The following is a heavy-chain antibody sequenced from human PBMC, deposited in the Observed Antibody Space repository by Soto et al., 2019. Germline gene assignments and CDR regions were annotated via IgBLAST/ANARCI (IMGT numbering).Heavy chain of an antibody. D-gene: IGHD6-19*01. Sequence: PSVKVSCKASGYTITGYYMHWVRQAPGQGLEWMGWINPNSGGTNYAQKFQGRVTMTRDTSISTAYMELSRLRSDDTAVYYCARDHRIAVAGIWFDPWGQGTLVTVSS. CDR2: INPNSGGT. V-gene: IGHV1-2*02. J-gene: IGHJ5*02. CDR1: GYTITGYY. CDR3: ARDHRIAVAGIWFDP.